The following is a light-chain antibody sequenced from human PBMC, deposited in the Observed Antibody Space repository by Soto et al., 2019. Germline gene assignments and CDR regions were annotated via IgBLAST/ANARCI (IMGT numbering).Light chain of an antibody. Sequence: QSVLTQPPSVSGAPGQRVTIPCTGSSSNIGSFYDVHWYQQLPGAVPKLLIYGDNNRPSGVPDRFSGSKSGTSASLAITGLQDEDEADYYCQSYDNILIHVIFGGGTKLTVL. J-gene: IGLJ2*01. CDR2: GDN. CDR1: SSNIGSFYD. V-gene: IGLV1-40*01. CDR3: QSYDNILIHVI.